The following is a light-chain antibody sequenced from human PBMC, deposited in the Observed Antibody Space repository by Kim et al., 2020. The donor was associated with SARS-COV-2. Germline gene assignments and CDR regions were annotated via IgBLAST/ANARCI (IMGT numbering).Light chain of an antibody. CDR2: GNS. CDR1: SSNIGAGYY. Sequence: VTTSCTGGSSNIGAGYYVHWYQQLPGTAPKLLIYGNSNRPSGVPDRFSGSKSGTSASLAITGLQAEDEADYYCQSYDSSLSGSGVFGTGTKVTVL. CDR3: QSYDSSLSGSGV. V-gene: IGLV1-40*01. J-gene: IGLJ1*01.